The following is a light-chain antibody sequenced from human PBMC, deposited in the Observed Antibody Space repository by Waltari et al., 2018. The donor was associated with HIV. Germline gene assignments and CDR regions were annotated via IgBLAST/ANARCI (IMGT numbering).Light chain of an antibody. CDR3: CSYTAIHTLI. Sequence: QSALTQPASVSGSPGQSITISCAGTTRDIGIFDSVSWYQQHPGRAPQLMIFGFYSRPSGVSSRFSGSKSGNTASLTISGLQAEDEANYYCCSYTAIHTLIFGGGTKLTVL. J-gene: IGLJ2*01. V-gene: IGLV2-14*01. CDR1: TRDIGIFDS. CDR2: GFY.